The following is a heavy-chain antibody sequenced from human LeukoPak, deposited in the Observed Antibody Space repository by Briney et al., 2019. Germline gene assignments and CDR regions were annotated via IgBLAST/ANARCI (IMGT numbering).Heavy chain of an antibody. CDR3: AAGIRYAFDY. CDR1: GFSFTDYP. D-gene: IGHD3-9*01. Sequence: GRSLRLSCATSGFSFTDYPMNWVRQAPGKALDLISNIRPTAEGAKYAYYAHSVRGRVTISRDDGKNTLYLHMNSLRDDDTSVYYAAAGIRYAFDYWGQGILVTVSS. CDR2: IRPTAEGAKYA. J-gene: IGHJ4*02. V-gene: IGHV3-48*02.